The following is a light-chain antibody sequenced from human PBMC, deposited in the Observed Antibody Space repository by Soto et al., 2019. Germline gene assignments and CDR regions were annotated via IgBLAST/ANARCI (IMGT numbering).Light chain of an antibody. CDR1: QSVSSN. J-gene: IGKJ1*01. CDR2: GAS. Sequence: EIVMTQSPATLSVSPGERATLSCRASQSVSSNLAWYQQKPGQAPRVLIHGASTRATGIPARFSGSGSGTAFALFSSSRQAEDVSGDYCLHYNDCSPPWTLGQGTKVEIK. CDR3: LHYNDCSPPWT. V-gene: IGKV3-15*01.